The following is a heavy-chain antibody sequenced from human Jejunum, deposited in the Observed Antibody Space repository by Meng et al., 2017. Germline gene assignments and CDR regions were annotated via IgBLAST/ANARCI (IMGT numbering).Heavy chain of an antibody. CDR1: GFTFSNYA. D-gene: IGHD3-22*01. CDR2: ISGSGGDT. J-gene: IGHJ4*02. V-gene: IGHV3-23*01. Sequence: GESLKISCAASGFTFSNYAMNWVRQAPGKGLEWVSDISGSGGDTYHADSVKGRFIISRDNSKNTLYLQMNSLRSEDTAVYYCAKTGCRSSGYYCFGGWGQGTLVTVSS. CDR3: AKTGCRSSGYYCFGG.